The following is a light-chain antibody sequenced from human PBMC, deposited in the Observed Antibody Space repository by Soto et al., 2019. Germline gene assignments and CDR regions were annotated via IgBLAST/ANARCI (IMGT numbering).Light chain of an antibody. CDR2: DVS. V-gene: IGLV2-14*03. CDR1: SSDVGDYNY. J-gene: IGLJ1*01. CDR3: SAYSSSGTLYV. Sequence: QSALTQPASVSGSPGQSITISGTGSSSDVGDYNYVAWYQQHPDKPPKLMIFDVSSRPSGVSNRFSGSKSGSTASLAMSGLQAEDAADYFCSAYSSSGTLYVFGTGTKLTVL.